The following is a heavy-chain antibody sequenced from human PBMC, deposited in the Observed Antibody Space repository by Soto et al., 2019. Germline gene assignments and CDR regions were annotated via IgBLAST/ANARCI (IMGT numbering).Heavy chain of an antibody. CDR2: ISSSGSTI. CDR1: GFTFSDYY. Sequence: QVQLVESGGGLVKPGGSLRLSCAASGFTFSDYYMSWIRQAPGKGLEWFSYISSSGSTIYYADSVKGRFTISRDNAKNLQYQQMNSMRAEETAVYYCVRDGGYSGSRDYYYYYYMDVWGQGTTVTVSS. D-gene: IGHD5-12*01. CDR3: VRDGGYSGSRDYYYYYYMDV. J-gene: IGHJ6*03. V-gene: IGHV3-11*01.